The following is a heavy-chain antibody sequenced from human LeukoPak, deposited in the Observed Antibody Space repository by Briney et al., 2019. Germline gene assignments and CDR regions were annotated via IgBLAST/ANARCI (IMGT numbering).Heavy chain of an antibody. J-gene: IGHJ4*02. Sequence: PGASLKISCKGSGYRFTNYWIGWARQLPGKGLEWMGIVYPGDSDTRYSPSFQGQITISADKSITPAYLQWDRLKASDSAKYYCARRGEMAAIDYWGQGTLVTVSS. CDR3: ARRGEMAAIDY. D-gene: IGHD5-24*01. CDR2: VYPGDSDT. V-gene: IGHV5-51*01. CDR1: GYRFTNYW.